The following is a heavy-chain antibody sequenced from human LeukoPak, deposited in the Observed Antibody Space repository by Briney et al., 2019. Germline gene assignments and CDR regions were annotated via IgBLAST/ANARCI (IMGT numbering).Heavy chain of an antibody. CDR2: SRNKDHRHST. Sequence: GGSLRLSCAVAGFTFSDHYMDWVRQAPGKGLEWVARSRNKDHRHSTEYATSVKGRFIISRDDLRNSLDLQMNSLNSDDTALYYCVRGYWGFDHWGQGTMVTVSS. J-gene: IGHJ4*02. V-gene: IGHV3-72*01. CDR1: GFTFSDHY. CDR3: VRGYWGFDH. D-gene: IGHD2-15*01.